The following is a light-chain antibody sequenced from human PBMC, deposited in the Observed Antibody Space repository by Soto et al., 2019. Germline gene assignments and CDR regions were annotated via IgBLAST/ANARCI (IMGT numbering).Light chain of an antibody. Sequence: DIQVRHSPWTLAGCVLERGTITGRASQTISSWLAWYQQKPGKARKLLIYKASTLKSGVPSRFSGSGFGTEFTLKIRSLQPDDFEPSPCKQYNSSSEAFGKGHXVDIK. CDR1: QTISSW. V-gene: IGKV1-5*03. CDR3: KQYNSSSEA. CDR2: KAS. J-gene: IGKJ1*01.